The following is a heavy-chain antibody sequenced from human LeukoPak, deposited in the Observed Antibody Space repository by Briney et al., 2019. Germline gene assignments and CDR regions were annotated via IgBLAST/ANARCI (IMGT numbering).Heavy chain of an antibody. D-gene: IGHD6-13*01. J-gene: IGHJ5*02. V-gene: IGHV1-2*02. CDR1: GYIFTGYY. CDR3: ARGKQLVRWEGNNWFDP. Sequence: ASVKVSCKASGYIFTGYYMHWVRQAPGQGLEWMGWINPNSGGTNYAQKFQGRVTMTRDTSISTAYMGLSRLRSDDTAVYYCARGKQLVRWEGNNWFDPWGQGTLVTVSS. CDR2: INPNSGGT.